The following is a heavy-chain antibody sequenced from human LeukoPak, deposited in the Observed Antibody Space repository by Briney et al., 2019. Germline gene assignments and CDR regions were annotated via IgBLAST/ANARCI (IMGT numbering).Heavy chain of an antibody. D-gene: IGHD6-13*01. J-gene: IGHJ3*02. CDR3: AASSSGIAADGAFDI. Sequence: ASVKVSCKASGYTFSTYRIIWVRQAPGQGLEWMGWISVYNGNTNYAQKLQGRVTMTTDTSTSTAYMELRSLRSEDTAVYYCAASSSGIAADGAFDIWGQGTMVTVSS. V-gene: IGHV1-18*01. CDR1: GYTFSTYR. CDR2: ISVYNGNT.